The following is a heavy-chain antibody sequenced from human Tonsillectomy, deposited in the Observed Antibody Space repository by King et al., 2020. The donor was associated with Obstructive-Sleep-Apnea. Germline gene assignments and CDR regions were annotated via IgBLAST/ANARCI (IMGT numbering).Heavy chain of an antibody. D-gene: IGHD3-10*01. V-gene: IGHV3-20*02. Sequence: QLVQSGGGVVRPGGSLRLSFAAPGVTFDDYCISWVRQTPGKGLECGSGINRNGGNTVYAHSVKGRFTISIDNANNSLYLQRNFLRAEDTALYHCARYMVRGVIGAFDIWGQGTMVTVSS. CDR3: ARYMVRGVIGAFDI. CDR2: INRNGGNT. CDR1: GVTFDDYC. J-gene: IGHJ3*02.